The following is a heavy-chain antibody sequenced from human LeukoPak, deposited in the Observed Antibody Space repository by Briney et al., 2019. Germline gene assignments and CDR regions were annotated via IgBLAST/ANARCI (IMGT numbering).Heavy chain of an antibody. CDR3: ARGWDCSGGSCYSGGDY. Sequence: GGSLRLSCAASGFTFSSYEMNWVRQAPGKGLEWVAIISYDGSNEYYADSVKGRFTISRDNSKNTLYLQMNSLRAADTAVYYCARGWDCSGGSCYSGGDYWGQGTLVTVSS. D-gene: IGHD2-15*01. CDR1: GFTFSSYE. CDR2: ISYDGSNE. J-gene: IGHJ4*02. V-gene: IGHV3-30*04.